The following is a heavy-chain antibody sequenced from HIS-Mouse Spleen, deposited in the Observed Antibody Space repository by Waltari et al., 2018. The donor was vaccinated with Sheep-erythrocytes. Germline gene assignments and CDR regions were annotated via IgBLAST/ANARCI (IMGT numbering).Heavy chain of an antibody. V-gene: IGHV4-39*07. D-gene: IGHD3-3*01. CDR2: SYYSGST. J-gene: IGHJ3*02. CDR3: ARDVGGITIFGVAIRDAFDI. CDR1: GGSISSSSYY. Sequence: QLQLQESGPGLVKPSETLSLTCTVSGGSISSSSYYWGWIRQPPGKGLEWIGSSYYSGSTYYNPSLRSRVTISVDTSKNQFSLKLSSVTAADTAVYYCARDVGGITIFGVAIRDAFDIRGQGTMVTVSS.